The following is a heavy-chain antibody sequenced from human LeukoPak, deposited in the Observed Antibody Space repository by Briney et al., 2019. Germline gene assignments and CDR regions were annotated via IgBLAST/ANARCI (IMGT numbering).Heavy chain of an antibody. V-gene: IGHV4-39*07. J-gene: IGHJ4*02. D-gene: IGHD4-17*01. Sequence: PSETLSLTCTVSGGSISSRSYYWGWIRQPPGKGLEWIGNIYYSGSTYYNPSLKSRVTISVDTSKNQFSLKLSSVTAADTAVYYCARESPAGDYVYWGQGTLVTVSS. CDR3: ARESPAGDYVY. CDR1: GGSISSRSYY. CDR2: IYYSGST.